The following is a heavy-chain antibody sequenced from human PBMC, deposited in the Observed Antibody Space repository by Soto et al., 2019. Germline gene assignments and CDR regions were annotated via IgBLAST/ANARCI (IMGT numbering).Heavy chain of an antibody. CDR1: GGFISSTNW. V-gene: IGHV4-4*02. D-gene: IGHD2-2*01. J-gene: IGHJ5*01. Sequence: QVQLQESGPGLVKPSGTLSLTCAVSGGFISSTNWWSWVRQPPGKGLEWIGEIYHSGSTNYNPSLKSRVTISVDKSKNQFSLKLSSVTAADTAMYYCARGPRYCITTSCSPFDSWGQGTLVTVSS. CDR2: IYHSGST. CDR3: ARGPRYCITTSCSPFDS.